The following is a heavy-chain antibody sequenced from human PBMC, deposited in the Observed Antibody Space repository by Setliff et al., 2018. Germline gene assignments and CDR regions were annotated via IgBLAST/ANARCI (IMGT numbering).Heavy chain of an antibody. CDR3: ARDHVYGSQYYYYYYGMDV. D-gene: IGHD3-10*01. J-gene: IGHJ6*02. CDR1: GFTFSSYD. CDR2: IGTAGDT. Sequence: GGSLRLSCAACGFTFSSYDMHWVRQATGKGLEWVSAIGTAGDTYYPGSVKGQFTISRENAKNSLYLQMNSLRAGDTAVYYCARDHVYGSQYYYYYYGMDVWGQGTTVTVSS. V-gene: IGHV3-13*03.